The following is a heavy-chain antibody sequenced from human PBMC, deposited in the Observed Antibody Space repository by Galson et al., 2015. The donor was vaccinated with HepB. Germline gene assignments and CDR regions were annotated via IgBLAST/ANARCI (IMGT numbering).Heavy chain of an antibody. CDR2: IKQDGSEK. V-gene: IGHV3-7*03. Sequence: SLRLSCAASGFTFSSYWMSWVRQAPGKGLEWVANIKQDGSEKYYVDSVKGRFTISRDNAKNSLYLQMNSPRAEDTAVYYCARDGPSGYSSGWYATYWGQGTLVTVSS. CDR3: ARDGPSGYSSGWYATY. CDR1: GFTFSSYW. D-gene: IGHD6-19*01. J-gene: IGHJ4*02.